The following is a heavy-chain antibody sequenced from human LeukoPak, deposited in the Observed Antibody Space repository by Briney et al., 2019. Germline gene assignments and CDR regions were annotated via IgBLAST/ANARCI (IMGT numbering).Heavy chain of an antibody. CDR3: TRRYGGHSGWAGYHDS. CDR1: GFSLSAYT. CDR2: IRSDGSST. V-gene: IGHV3-64*01. Sequence: QSGGSLRLSCVASGFSLSAYTMHWVRQAPGKGLEYVSAIRSDGSSTFYPSSVRGRFTISRDNSKSTLYLQMGSLRAEDTAVYYCTRRYGGHSGWAGYHDSWGQGTLVTVSS. D-gene: IGHD6-19*01. J-gene: IGHJ4*02.